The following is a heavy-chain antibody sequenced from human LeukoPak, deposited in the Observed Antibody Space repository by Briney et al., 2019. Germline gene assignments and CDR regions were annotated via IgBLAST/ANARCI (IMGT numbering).Heavy chain of an antibody. Sequence: PSETLSLTCTVSGGSISSYYWSWIRQPPGKGLEWIGYIYYSGSTNYNPSLKSRVTISVDTSKNQFSLKLSSVTAADTAVYYCASSVASYYDFWSGYSKYYYYMDVWGKGTTVTVSS. CDR2: IYYSGST. CDR1: GGSISSYY. CDR3: ASSVASYYDFWSGYSKYYYYMDV. J-gene: IGHJ6*03. D-gene: IGHD3-3*01. V-gene: IGHV4-59*01.